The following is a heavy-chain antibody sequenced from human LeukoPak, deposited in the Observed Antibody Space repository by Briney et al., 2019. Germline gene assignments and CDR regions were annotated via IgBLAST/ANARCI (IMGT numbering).Heavy chain of an antibody. CDR1: GFTFSSYA. Sequence: GGSLRLSCAASGFTFSSYAMSGVRQPAGKGLEWVSAISGSGGSTYYADSVKGRFTIPRDNSKNTLYLQMNSMRAEDTAVYYCAKDTGYYGSGSPYYFDYWGQGTLVTVSS. D-gene: IGHD3-10*01. V-gene: IGHV3-23*01. CDR2: ISGSGGST. CDR3: AKDTGYYGSGSPYYFDY. J-gene: IGHJ4*02.